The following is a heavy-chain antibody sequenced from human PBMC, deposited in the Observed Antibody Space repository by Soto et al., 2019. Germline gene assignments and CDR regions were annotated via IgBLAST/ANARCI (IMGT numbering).Heavy chain of an antibody. Sequence: GGSLRLSCAASGFTFSSYGMHWVRQAPGKGLEWVAVISYDGSNKYYADSVKGRFTISRDNSKNTLYLQMNSLRAEDTAVYYCAKDRSERVVVDYWGQGTLVTVSS. CDR2: ISYDGSNK. J-gene: IGHJ4*02. CDR3: AKDRSERVVVDY. D-gene: IGHD2-15*01. CDR1: GFTFSSYG. V-gene: IGHV3-30*18.